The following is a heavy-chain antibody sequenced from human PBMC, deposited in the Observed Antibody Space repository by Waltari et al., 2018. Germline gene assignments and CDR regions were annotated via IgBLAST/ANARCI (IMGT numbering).Heavy chain of an antibody. CDR1: GGSFSGYY. V-gene: IGHV4-34*01. CDR2: INHSGST. D-gene: IGHD1-26*01. Sequence: QVQLQQWGAGLLKPSETLSLTCAVYGGSFSGYYWSWIRQPPGKGLEWIGEINHSGSTNYNPSLKSRVTISVDTSKNQFSLKLSSVTAADTAVYYCARVVSGTGANYYYRMDVWGQGTTVTVSS. CDR3: ARVVSGTGANYYYRMDV. J-gene: IGHJ6*02.